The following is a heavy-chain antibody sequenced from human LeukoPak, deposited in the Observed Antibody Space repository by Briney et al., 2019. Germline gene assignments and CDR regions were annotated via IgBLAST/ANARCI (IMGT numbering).Heavy chain of an antibody. CDR1: GFTFSSYA. J-gene: IGHJ4*02. CDR2: ISGSGGST. Sequence: QTGGSLRLSCAASGFTFSSYAMSWVRQAPGKGLEWVSAISGSGGSTYYADSVKGRFTISRDNSKNTLYLQMNSLRAEDTAVYYCAKDRKRQYNRNDGWDYWGQGTLVTVSS. V-gene: IGHV3-23*01. D-gene: IGHD1-20*01. CDR3: AKDRKRQYNRNDGWDY.